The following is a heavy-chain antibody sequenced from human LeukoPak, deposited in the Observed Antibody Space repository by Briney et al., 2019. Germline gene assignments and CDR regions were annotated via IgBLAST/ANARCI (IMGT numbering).Heavy chain of an antibody. V-gene: IGHV3-7*03. CDR3: AAYRGAHHKTFDY. Sequence: GGSLRLSCAGSGLTLSRSWMSWVRQAPGKGLQWVANIKEDESEKDYVDSVKGRFTISRDDAKNLLDLQMNSQRVEDTAVYYCAAYRGAHHKTFDYWGRGTLVTVSS. D-gene: IGHD1-26*01. J-gene: IGHJ4*02. CDR1: GLTLSRSW. CDR2: IKEDESEK.